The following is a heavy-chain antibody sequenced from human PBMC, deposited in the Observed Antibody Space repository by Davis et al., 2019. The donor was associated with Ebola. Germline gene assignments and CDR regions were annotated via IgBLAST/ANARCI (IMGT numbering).Heavy chain of an antibody. D-gene: IGHD4-11*01. CDR3: EKVGGSDPTGDY. CDR1: GSTFSSYN. CDR2: ISYDGSNK. V-gene: IGHV3-30*18. J-gene: IGHJ4*02. Sequence: GESLKISCAASGSTFSSYNMNWVRQAPGKGLEWVAVISYDGSNKYYADSVKGRFTISRDNSKNTLYLQMNSLRAEDTAVYYCEKVGGSDPTGDYWGQGTLVTVSS.